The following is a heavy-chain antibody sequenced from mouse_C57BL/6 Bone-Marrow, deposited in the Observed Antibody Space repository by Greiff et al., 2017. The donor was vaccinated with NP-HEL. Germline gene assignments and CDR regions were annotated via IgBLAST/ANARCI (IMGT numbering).Heavy chain of an antibody. CDR2: INYVGSST. CDR3: AREGGLRRRTYAMDY. D-gene: IGHD2-4*01. J-gene: IGHJ4*01. V-gene: IGHV5-16*01. CDR1: GFTFSDYY. Sequence: EVKVVESEGGLVQPGSSMKLSCTASGFTFSDYYMAWVRQVPEKGLEWVANINYVGSSTYYLDSLKSRFIISSDNAKNIVYVQMSSLKSEDTATYYCAREGGLRRRTYAMDYWGQGTSGTVSA.